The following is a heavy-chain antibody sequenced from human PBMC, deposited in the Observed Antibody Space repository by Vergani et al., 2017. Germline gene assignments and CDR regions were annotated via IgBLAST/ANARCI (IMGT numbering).Heavy chain of an antibody. V-gene: IGHV4-38-2*01. J-gene: IGHJ5*02. D-gene: IGHD3-10*01. CDR1: GYSISSGYY. CDR2: IYHSGST. CDR3: ASITSSGSYFWFDP. Sequence: QVQLQESGPGLVKPSETLSLTCAVSGYSISSGYYWGWTRQPPGKGLEWIGSIYHSGSTYYNPSLKSRVTISVDTSKNQFSLKLSSVTAADTAVYYCASITSSGSYFWFDPWGQGTLVTVSS.